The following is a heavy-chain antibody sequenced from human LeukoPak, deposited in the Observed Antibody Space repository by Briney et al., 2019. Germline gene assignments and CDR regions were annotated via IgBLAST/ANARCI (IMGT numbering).Heavy chain of an antibody. CDR2: ISSSSSYI. D-gene: IGHD6-19*01. V-gene: IGHV3-21*01. CDR3: ARGGSSGWWAFDI. J-gene: IGHJ3*02. Sequence: GGSLRLSCAASGFTFSSYSMNWVRQAPGKGLEWVSSISSSSSYIYYADSVKGRFTISRDNAKNSLYLQMNSLRAEDTAVYYCARGGSSGWWAFDIWGQGTMVTVYS. CDR1: GFTFSSYS.